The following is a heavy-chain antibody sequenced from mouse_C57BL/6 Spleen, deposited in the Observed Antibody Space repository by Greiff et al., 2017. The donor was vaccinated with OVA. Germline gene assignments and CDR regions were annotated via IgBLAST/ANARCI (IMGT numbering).Heavy chain of an antibody. CDR1: GYTFTDHT. J-gene: IGHJ1*03. D-gene: IGHD1-1*01. CDR3: ASPHYYGSRDWYFDV. CDR2: IYPRDGST. V-gene: IGHV1-78*01. Sequence: QVQLQQSDAELVKPGASVKISCKVSGYTFTDHTIHWMKQRPEQGLEWIGYIYPRDGSTKYNEKFKGQATLTADKSSSTAYMQLNSLTSEDSAVYFCASPHYYGSRDWYFDVWGTGTTVTVSS.